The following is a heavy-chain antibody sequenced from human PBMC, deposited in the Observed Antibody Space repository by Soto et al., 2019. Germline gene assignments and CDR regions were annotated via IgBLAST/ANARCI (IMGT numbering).Heavy chain of an antibody. Sequence: GGSRRLSCAASGFTFDYYAMHWVGQVPGKGLEWVSGINCNSGSIGYGDSVNGRFAISRDNAKNSLHLQMNSLSAEDTAFYYCVKDESINWYSGHFRHWGQGTLVTVSS. J-gene: IGHJ1*01. V-gene: IGHV3-9*01. CDR1: GFTFDYYA. CDR3: VKDESINWYSGHFRH. D-gene: IGHD6-13*01. CDR2: INCNSGSI.